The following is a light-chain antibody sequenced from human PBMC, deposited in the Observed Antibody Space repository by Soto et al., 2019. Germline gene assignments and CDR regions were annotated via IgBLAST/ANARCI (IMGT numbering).Light chain of an antibody. CDR1: STDVGGYNH. CDR3: SSYRGRSGFV. J-gene: IGLJ2*01. CDR2: EVT. Sequence: QSALTQPASVSGSPGQSITISCTGTSTDVGGYNHVSWYQQYPDKAPKLMIYEVTNRPSGVSDRFSGSKSGNTASLTVSGLQAEDEAHYYCSSYRGRSGFVFGGGTKLTVL. V-gene: IGLV2-14*01.